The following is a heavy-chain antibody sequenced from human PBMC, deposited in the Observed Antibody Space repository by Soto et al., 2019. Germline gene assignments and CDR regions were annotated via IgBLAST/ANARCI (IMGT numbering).Heavy chain of an antibody. Sequence: QAQLVQSGAEVKKPAASVKVSCKASGYTFTGYDINWVRQATGQGLEWMGWMNPNSGNTGYAQNFQGRVTMTRDKSITTAYMELTSLRDDDSAVYYCAGEKVGTTGIDFWGQGTLVTVSS. CDR3: AGEKVGTTGIDF. D-gene: IGHD1-26*01. V-gene: IGHV1-8*01. CDR2: MNPNSGNT. CDR1: GYTFTGYD. J-gene: IGHJ4*02.